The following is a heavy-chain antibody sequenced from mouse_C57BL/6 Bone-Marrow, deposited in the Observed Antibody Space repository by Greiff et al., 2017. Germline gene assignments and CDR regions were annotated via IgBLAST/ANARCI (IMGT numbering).Heavy chain of an antibody. CDR2: IYPGSGNT. V-gene: IGHV1-76*01. CDR1: GYTFTDYY. CDR3: ARSLGRRFAY. J-gene: IGHJ3*01. D-gene: IGHD4-1*01. Sequence: QVHVKQSGAELVRPGASVKLSCKASGYTFTDYYINWVKQRPGQGLEWIARIYPGSGNTYYNEKFKGKATLTAEKSSSTAYMQLSSLTSEDSAVYFCARSLGRRFAYWGQGTLVTVSA.